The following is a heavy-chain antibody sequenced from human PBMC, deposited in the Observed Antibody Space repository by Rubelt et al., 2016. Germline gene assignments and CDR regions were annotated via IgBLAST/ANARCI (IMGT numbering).Heavy chain of an antibody. V-gene: IGHV4-34*01. CDR2: INHGGSS. D-gene: IGHD3-22*01. Sequence: QVQLQQWGAGLLKPSATLSLTCAVYGGSFSGYYWTWIRQTPGKGLEWIGEINHGGSSNSNPSLMSRVTISVDTSKNHFCLQLKSVTAADRAVYYCARAFYDSSGYNCFDPWGRGTLVTVSS. CDR1: GGSFSGYY. CDR3: ARAFYDSSGYNCFDP. J-gene: IGHJ5*02.